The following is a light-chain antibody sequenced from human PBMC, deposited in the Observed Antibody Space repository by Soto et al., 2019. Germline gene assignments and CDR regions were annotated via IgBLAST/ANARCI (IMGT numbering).Light chain of an antibody. J-gene: IGKJ3*01. CDR3: QQSYRTPLT. Sequence: DIQMTQSPSSLSASVGDRVTITCRASQSISSYLNWYQQKPGKAPKLLIYAASSLQSGVPSRFSGSGYGTDFTLTISSLQPEDFATYYCQQSYRTPLTFGPGTKVDI. CDR2: AAS. CDR1: QSISSY. V-gene: IGKV1-39*01.